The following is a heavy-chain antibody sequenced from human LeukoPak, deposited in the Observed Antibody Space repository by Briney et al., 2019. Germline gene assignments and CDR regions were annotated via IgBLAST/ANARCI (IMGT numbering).Heavy chain of an antibody. J-gene: IGHJ3*02. CDR1: GGSICDYS. CDR3: VSNPDPDAFDI. V-gene: IGHV4-59*01. Sequence: SETLALPWTVSGGSICDYSWSWIRQPPGKGLEWIGYIYYSGSTNYNPSLKSRVTISVDTSKNQFSLKLSSVTAADTVVYYCVSNPDPDAFDIWGQGTMVTVSS. CDR2: IYYSGST.